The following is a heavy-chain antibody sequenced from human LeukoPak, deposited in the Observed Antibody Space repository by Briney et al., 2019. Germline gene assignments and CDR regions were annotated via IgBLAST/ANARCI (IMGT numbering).Heavy chain of an antibody. D-gene: IGHD3-3*01. CDR2: INPNGGGT. CDR1: GYTFTGYY. Sequence: ASVTVSCKPSGYTFTGYYMHWVRQAPGQGLEWMGWINPNGGGTNYAQKFQARVTMTRDTSINTAYMELSGLKSDDTAVYFCARENPGVPFDYWGQGTLVTVSS. CDR3: ARENPGVPFDY. V-gene: IGHV1-2*02. J-gene: IGHJ4*02.